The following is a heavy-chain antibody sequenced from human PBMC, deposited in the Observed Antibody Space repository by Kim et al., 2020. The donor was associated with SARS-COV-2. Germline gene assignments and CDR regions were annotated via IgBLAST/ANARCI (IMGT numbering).Heavy chain of an antibody. CDR1: GYTFTSYS. Sequence: ASVKVSCKASGYTFTSYSVIWVRQAPGQGPEWMGWISPYTGNTNYAQKVQGRVTLTTDTSTSTAYMELRSLSSDDTAVYYCARGSYYYDSSGPDYWGQATLVTVSS. V-gene: IGHV1-18*04. CDR2: ISPYTGNT. D-gene: IGHD3-22*01. CDR3: ARGSYYYDSSGPDY. J-gene: IGHJ4*02.